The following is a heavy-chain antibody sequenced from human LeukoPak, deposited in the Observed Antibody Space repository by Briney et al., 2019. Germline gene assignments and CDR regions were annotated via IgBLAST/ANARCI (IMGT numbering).Heavy chain of an antibody. Sequence: SETLSLTCTVSGGSISSYYWSWIRQPAGKGLEWIGRIYTSGSTNYNPCLMSRVTMSVDTSKNQFSLKLSSVTAADTAVYYCAREKPNIAAAGTGAFDIWGQGTMVTVSS. CDR1: GGSISSYY. D-gene: IGHD6-13*01. V-gene: IGHV4-4*07. CDR3: AREKPNIAAAGTGAFDI. CDR2: IYTSGST. J-gene: IGHJ3*02.